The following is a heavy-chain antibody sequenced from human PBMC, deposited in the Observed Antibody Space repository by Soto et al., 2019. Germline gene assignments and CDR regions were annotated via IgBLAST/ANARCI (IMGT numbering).Heavy chain of an antibody. D-gene: IGHD6-6*01. V-gene: IGHV3-23*01. CDR2: ISGSGGST. CDR3: AKGVRGRRSPLYYFDY. Sequence: GGSLRLSCAASGFTFSSYAMSWVRQAPGKGLEWVSAISGSGGSTYYADSVKGRFTISRDNSKNTLYLQMNSLRAEDTAVYYCAKGVRGRRSPLYYFDYWGQGTLVTVSS. J-gene: IGHJ4*02. CDR1: GFTFSSYA.